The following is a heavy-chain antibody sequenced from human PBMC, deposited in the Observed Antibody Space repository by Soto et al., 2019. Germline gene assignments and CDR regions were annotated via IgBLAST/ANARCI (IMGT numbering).Heavy chain of an antibody. CDR2: IIPIFGTA. V-gene: IGHV1-69*06. Sequence: QVQLVQSGAEVKKPGSSVKVSCKASGGTFSSYAISWVRQAPGQGLEWMGGIIPIFGTANYAQKFQGRVTITADKSTSTAYMELSSLRSEDTAVYYCARVSHIVVGPAGGAFDIWGQGTMVTVSS. CDR1: GGTFSSYA. D-gene: IGHD2-21*01. CDR3: ARVSHIVVGPAGGAFDI. J-gene: IGHJ3*02.